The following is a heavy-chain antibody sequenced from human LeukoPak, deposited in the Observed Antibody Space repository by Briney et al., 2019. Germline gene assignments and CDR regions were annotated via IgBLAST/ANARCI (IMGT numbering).Heavy chain of an antibody. CDR2: IYYTGYT. CDR1: GGSISSSSYY. Sequence: SETLSPTCTVSGGSISSSSYYWGWIRQPPGKGLEWIGSIYYTGYTYYNPSLQSRVTISVDTSKNQFSLKLSSVTAADTAVYYCERAARPYDSSGYFHYWRQGTLVTVSS. V-gene: IGHV4-39*01. J-gene: IGHJ4*02. CDR3: ERAARPYDSSGYFHY. D-gene: IGHD3-22*01.